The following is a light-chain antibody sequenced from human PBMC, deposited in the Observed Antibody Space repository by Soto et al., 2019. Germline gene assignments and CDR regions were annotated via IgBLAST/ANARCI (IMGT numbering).Light chain of an antibody. CDR1: SSDVGGYIY. V-gene: IGLV2-11*01. CDR3: CSYTSSSTWV. Sequence: QSALTQPRSVSGSPGQSVTISCTGTSSDVGGYIYVSWYQQHPGKAPKLMIYDVSKRPSGVPDRFSGSKSGNTASLTISGLQAEDEADYYCCSYTSSSTWVFGGGTKLTVL. J-gene: IGLJ3*02. CDR2: DVS.